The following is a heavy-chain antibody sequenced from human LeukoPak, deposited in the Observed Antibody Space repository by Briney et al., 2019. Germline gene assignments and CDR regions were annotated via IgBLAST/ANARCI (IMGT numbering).Heavy chain of an antibody. Sequence: GGSLRLSCAASGFTFSSYSMNWVRQAPGKGLEWVSSISSSSSYIYYADSVKGRFTISRDNAKNSLYLQMNSLRAEDTAVYYCASSYYYGSGSYLGPFDPWGQGTLVTVSS. J-gene: IGHJ5*02. CDR1: GFTFSSYS. D-gene: IGHD3-10*01. CDR2: ISSSSSYI. CDR3: ASSYYYGSGSYLGPFDP. V-gene: IGHV3-21*01.